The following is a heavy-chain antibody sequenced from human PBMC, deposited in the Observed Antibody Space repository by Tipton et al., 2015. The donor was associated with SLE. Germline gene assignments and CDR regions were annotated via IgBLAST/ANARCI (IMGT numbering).Heavy chain of an antibody. CDR1: GDSITDSGYS. CDR2: IHHSGRT. Sequence: LRLSCTVSGDSITDSGYSWNWVRQHPGAGLEWIGYIHHSGRTDYNPSLRSRVTISRDTSKNQFSLNVNSVTAADTAVYYCARRHSGGATDTWGQGTLVTVSS. D-gene: IGHD1-26*01. V-gene: IGHV4-31*03. J-gene: IGHJ5*02. CDR3: ARRHSGGATDT.